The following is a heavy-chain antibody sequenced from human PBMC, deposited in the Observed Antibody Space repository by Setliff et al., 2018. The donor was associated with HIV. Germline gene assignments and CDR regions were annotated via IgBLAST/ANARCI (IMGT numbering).Heavy chain of an antibody. CDR1: GGTFSSYG. CDR3: ATYHYYDISAYYIDLYYLDY. J-gene: IGHJ4*02. V-gene: IGHV1-69*05. CDR2: STPILDTT. Sequence: SVKVSCKASGGTFSSYGITWVRQAPGQGLEWMGGSTPILDTTNYAQKFQGRVTITTDESTNTVYMELSSLRSDDTAVYYCATYHYYDISAYYIDLYYLDYWGQGTLVTVSS. D-gene: IGHD3-22*01.